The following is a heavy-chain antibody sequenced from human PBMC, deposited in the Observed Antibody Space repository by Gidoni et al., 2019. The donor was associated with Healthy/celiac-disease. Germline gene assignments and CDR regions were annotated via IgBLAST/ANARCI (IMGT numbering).Heavy chain of an antibody. V-gene: IGHV4-59*08. J-gene: IGHJ6*02. CDR3: ARGLLDYGDYYYGMDV. CDR2: IYYSGST. CDR1: GGSISSYY. D-gene: IGHD4-17*01. Sequence: QVQLQESGPGLVKPSETLSLPCTVSGGSISSYYWSWIRQPPGKGLEWIGYIYYSGSTNYNPSLKIRFTISVDTSKNQFSLKLSSVTAADTAVYYCARGLLDYGDYYYGMDVWGQGTTVTVSS.